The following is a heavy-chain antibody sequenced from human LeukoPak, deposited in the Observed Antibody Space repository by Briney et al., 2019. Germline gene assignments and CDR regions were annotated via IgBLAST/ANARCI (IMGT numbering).Heavy chain of an antibody. Sequence: PSETLSLTCSVSGGSITSSVYYWGWIRQPPGKGLEWIGTIYYSGSTYYNPSLKSRVTISVDTSKNQFSLKVSSVTAADTAVYYCARQGYSSGEYYHMDVWGQGILVTVSS. CDR2: IYYSGST. V-gene: IGHV4-39*01. D-gene: IGHD6-19*01. CDR3: ARQGYSSGEYYHMDV. CDR1: GGSITSSVYY. J-gene: IGHJ6*03.